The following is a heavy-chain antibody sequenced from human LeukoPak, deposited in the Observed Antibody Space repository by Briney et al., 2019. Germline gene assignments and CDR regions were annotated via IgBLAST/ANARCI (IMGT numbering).Heavy chain of an antibody. CDR1: GFTFSSYA. Sequence: GGSLRLSCAASGFTFSSYAMSWVRQAPGKGLEWVSVISPDGAIKFYADSVKGRFTISRDNFKSMLDLRMNSLGPEDTAVYYCVREIGTKTAFDIWGHGTMVTVSS. D-gene: IGHD1-1*01. CDR3: VREIGTKTAFDI. V-gene: IGHV3-30-3*01. CDR2: ISPDGAIK. J-gene: IGHJ3*02.